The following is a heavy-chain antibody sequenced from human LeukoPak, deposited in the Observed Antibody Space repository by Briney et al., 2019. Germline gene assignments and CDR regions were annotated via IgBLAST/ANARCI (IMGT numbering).Heavy chain of an antibody. CDR2: INHSGST. J-gene: IGHJ3*02. Sequence: SETLSLTCAFYGGSFSGYYWSWIRQPPGKGLEWIGEINHSGSTNYNPSLKSRVTISVDTSKNQFSLKLSSVTAADTAVYYCARYTVLGYCSSTSCYRRAFDIWGQGTMVTVSS. CDR1: GGSFSGYY. V-gene: IGHV4-34*01. D-gene: IGHD2-2*02. CDR3: ARYTVLGYCSSTSCYRRAFDI.